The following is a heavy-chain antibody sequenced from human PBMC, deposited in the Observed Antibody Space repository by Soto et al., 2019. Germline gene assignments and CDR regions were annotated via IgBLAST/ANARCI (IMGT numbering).Heavy chain of an antibody. V-gene: IGHV3-53*01. CDR1: GFSVTSNY. Sequence: EVQLVESGGGLIQPGGSPRLSCVASGFSVTSNYMTWVRQAPGKGLEWVSILYTGGSTYYSDSVKGRFTISRDTPKNTVFLQLNSLRAEDTAIYYCARATRYFGSFDSWGQGTLVSVAS. CDR2: LYTGGST. CDR3: ARATRYFGSFDS. J-gene: IGHJ4*02. D-gene: IGHD2-2*01.